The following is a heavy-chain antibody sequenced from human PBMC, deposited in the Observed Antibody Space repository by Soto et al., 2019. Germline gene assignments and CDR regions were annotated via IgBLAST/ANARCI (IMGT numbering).Heavy chain of an antibody. D-gene: IGHD2-2*01. J-gene: IGHJ5*02. CDR1: GGSMSSGGYS. Sequence: SETLSLTCAVSGGSMSSGGYSWSWIRQPPGKGLEWIGYIYYSGSTNYNPSLKSRVTISVDTSKNQFSLKLSSVTAADTAVYYCARVHGSAASLGFVFWFDPWGQGTLVTVS. CDR2: IYYSGST. V-gene: IGHV4-61*08. CDR3: ARVHGSAASLGFVFWFDP.